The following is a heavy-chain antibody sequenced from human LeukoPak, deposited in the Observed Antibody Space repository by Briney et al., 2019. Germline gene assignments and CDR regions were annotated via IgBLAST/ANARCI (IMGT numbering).Heavy chain of an antibody. CDR1: GYSFTSHW. CDR2: IYPGDSDT. D-gene: IGHD3-10*01. J-gene: IGHJ4*02. V-gene: IGHV5-51*01. CDR3: ATSPVITPDYFDY. Sequence: GESLKISCKGSGYSFTSHWIGWVRQMPGKGLEWMGIIYPGDSDTRYSPSFQGQVTISADKSISTAYLQWSSLKASDTAMYYCATSPVITPDYFDYWGQGTLVTVSS.